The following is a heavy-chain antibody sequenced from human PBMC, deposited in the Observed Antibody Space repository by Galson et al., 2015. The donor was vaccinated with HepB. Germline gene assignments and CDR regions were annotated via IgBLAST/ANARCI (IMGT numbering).Heavy chain of an antibody. CDR2: ISYDGSNK. CDR3: ARDQATGSGWYWRGGEAFDI. D-gene: IGHD6-19*01. V-gene: IGHV3-30-3*01. Sequence: SLRLSCAASGFTFSSYAMHWVRQAPGKGLEWVAVISYDGSNKYYADSVKGRFTISRDNSKNTLYLQMNSLRAEDTAVYYCARDQATGSGWYWRGGEAFDIWGQGTMVTVSS. CDR1: GFTFSSYA. J-gene: IGHJ3*02.